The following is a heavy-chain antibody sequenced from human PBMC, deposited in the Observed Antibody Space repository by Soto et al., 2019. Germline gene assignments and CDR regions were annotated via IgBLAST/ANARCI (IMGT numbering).Heavy chain of an antibody. CDR1: GYTFTSYD. CDR2: MNPNSGNT. D-gene: IGHD3-10*01. CDR3: AITNLRFGEHHY. Sequence: QVQLVQSGAEVKKPGASVKVSCKASGYTFTSYDINWVRQATGQGLEWMGWMNPNSGNTGYAQKFQGRVTMTRNTSIDTAQMELSSLRSEDTAVYYCAITNLRFGEHHYWGQGTLVTVSS. V-gene: IGHV1-8*01. J-gene: IGHJ4*02.